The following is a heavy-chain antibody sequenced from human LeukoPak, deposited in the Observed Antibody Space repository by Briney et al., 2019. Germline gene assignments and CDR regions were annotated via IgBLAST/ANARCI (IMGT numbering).Heavy chain of an antibody. J-gene: IGHJ2*01. CDR2: INPNSGGT. D-gene: IGHD5-18*01. Sequence: ASVKVSCKASGYTFTGYYMHWVRQAPGQGLEWMGWINPNSGGTNYAQKFQGRVTMTRDTSISTAYMELSSLRSEDTAVYYCATRESSAMAYWYFDLWGRGTLVTVSS. CDR3: ATRESSAMAYWYFDL. V-gene: IGHV1-2*02. CDR1: GYTFTGYY.